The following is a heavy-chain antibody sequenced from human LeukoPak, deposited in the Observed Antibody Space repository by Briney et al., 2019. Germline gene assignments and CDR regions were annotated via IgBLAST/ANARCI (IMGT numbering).Heavy chain of an antibody. D-gene: IGHD6-13*01. V-gene: IGHV4-39*01. CDR2: IYYSGST. CDR3: ARLPYSSSWYGYNWFDP. J-gene: IGHJ5*02. CDR1: GGSISSSSYS. Sequence: SETLSLTCTVSGGSISSSSYSWGWIRQPPGKGLEWIGSIYYSGSTYYNPSLKSRVTISVDTSKNQFSLKLSSVTAADTAVYYCARLPYSSSWYGYNWFDPWGQGTLVTVSS.